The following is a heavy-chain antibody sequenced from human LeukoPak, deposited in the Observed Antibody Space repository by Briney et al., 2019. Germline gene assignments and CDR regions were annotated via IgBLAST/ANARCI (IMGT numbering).Heavy chain of an antibody. J-gene: IGHJ3*02. CDR1: GYTFTSYG. D-gene: IGHD6-19*01. CDR3: TRDGGIRAVGHDAFDI. Sequence: ASVKVSCKASGYTFTSYGISWVRQAPGQGLEWMGWISAYNGNTNYAQKLQGRVTMTTDTSTSTAYMELRSLRSDDTAVYYCTRDGGIRAVGHDAFDIWGQGTMVTVSS. CDR2: ISAYNGNT. V-gene: IGHV1-18*04.